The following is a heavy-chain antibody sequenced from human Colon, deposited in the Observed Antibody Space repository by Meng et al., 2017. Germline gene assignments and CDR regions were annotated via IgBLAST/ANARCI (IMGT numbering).Heavy chain of an antibody. CDR3: ARGYLGTPVVHFDA. CDR1: GGSFNGDY. D-gene: IGHD7-27*01. V-gene: IGHV4-34*01. J-gene: IGHJ4*02. CDR2: INHSGST. Sequence: VHFMQWAAGQLKPSETLSLTCAVYGGSFNGDYWSWIRQPPGKGLEWIGEINHSGSTNYNPSLKSRVTISVDTSKNHFSLNLTSVTAADTGVYYCARGYLGTPVVHFDAWGQGTLVTVSS.